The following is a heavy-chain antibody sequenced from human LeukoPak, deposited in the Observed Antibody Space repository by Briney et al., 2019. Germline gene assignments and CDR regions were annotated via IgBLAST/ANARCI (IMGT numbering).Heavy chain of an antibody. D-gene: IGHD3-9*01. CDR2: INHRGGT. CDR3: ASSRSYDILTGYWIYYFDY. J-gene: IGHJ4*02. Sequence: SETLSLTCAVYGGSFSAYYWAWIRQPPGKGLEWIGEINHRGGTNYNPSLKSRVTISVDTSKNQFSLKLSSVTAADTAVYYCASSRSYDILTGYWIYYFDYWGQGPLVTVSS. CDR1: GGSFSAYY. V-gene: IGHV4-34*01.